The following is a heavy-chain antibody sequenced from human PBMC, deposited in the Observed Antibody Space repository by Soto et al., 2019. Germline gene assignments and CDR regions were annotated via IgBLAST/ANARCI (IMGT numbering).Heavy chain of an antibody. D-gene: IGHD2-2*01. CDR2: ISGSGGST. CDR1: GFTFSSYA. V-gene: IGHV3-23*01. Sequence: PGGSLRLSCAASGFTFSSYAMSWVRQAPGKGLEWVSAISGSGGSTYYADSVKDRFTISRDNSKNTLYLQMNSLRAEDTAVYYCAKGTGVPASYNWFDPWGQGTLVTVSS. J-gene: IGHJ5*02. CDR3: AKGTGVPASYNWFDP.